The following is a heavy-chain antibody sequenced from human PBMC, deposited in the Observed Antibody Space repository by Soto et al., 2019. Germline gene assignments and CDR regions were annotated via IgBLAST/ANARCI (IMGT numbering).Heavy chain of an antibody. V-gene: IGHV1-69*01. CDR2: IVPLFGTT. CDR3: AKSSGRSWYNWFDP. CDR1: GGNFTSYA. D-gene: IGHD6-13*01. Sequence: QVQLVQSGAEVKKPGSSVKVSCKASGGNFTSYAISWVRQAPGHGLEFMGGIVPLFGTTNYAHKFRGRVTITADESTSTVYMEVSSLRSEDTAVYYCAKSSGRSWYNWFDPWGQGTLVTVST. J-gene: IGHJ5*02.